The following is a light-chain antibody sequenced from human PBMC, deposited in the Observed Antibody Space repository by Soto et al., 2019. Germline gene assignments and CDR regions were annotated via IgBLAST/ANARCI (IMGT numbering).Light chain of an antibody. CDR1: QSISSW. Sequence: DIHMTQSPSTLSASVGDRVTITCRASQSISSWLAWYQQKPGKAPKLLIYDASSLESGVPSRFSGSGSGTEFTLTISSLQPDDFATYYCQQYNSYLITFGQGTRLEI. J-gene: IGKJ5*01. V-gene: IGKV1-5*01. CDR2: DAS. CDR3: QQYNSYLIT.